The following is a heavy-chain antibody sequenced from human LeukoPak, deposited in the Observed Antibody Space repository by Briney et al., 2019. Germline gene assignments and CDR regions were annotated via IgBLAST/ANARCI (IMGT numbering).Heavy chain of an antibody. J-gene: IGHJ6*03. CDR1: GGTFSSYA. V-gene: IGHV1-69*13. D-gene: IGHD3-10*01. CDR2: IIPIFGTA. Sequence: ASVKVSCKASGGTFSSYAISWVRQAPGQGLEWMGGIIPIFGTANYAQKFQGRVTITADESTSTAYMELSSLRSEDTAVYYCARSLKDYGSGSYYNPRYYYYYMDVWGKGTTVTISS. CDR3: ARSLKDYGSGSYYNPRYYYYYMDV.